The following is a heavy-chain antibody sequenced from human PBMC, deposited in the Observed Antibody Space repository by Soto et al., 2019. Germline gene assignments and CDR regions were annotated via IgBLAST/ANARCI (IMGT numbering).Heavy chain of an antibody. V-gene: IGHV4-59*08. CDR3: ARHASPYSSSWDY. D-gene: IGHD6-13*01. CDR1: GGSISSYY. J-gene: IGHJ4*02. CDR2: IYYSGST. Sequence: SETLSLTCTVSGGSISSYYWSWIRQPPGKGLEWIGYIYYSGSTNYNPSLKSRVTISVDTSKNQFSLKLSSVTAADTAVYYCARHASPYSSSWDYWGQGTLVTVS.